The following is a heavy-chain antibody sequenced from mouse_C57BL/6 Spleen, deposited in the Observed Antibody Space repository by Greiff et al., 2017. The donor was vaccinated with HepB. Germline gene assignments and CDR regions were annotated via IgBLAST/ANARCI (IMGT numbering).Heavy chain of an antibody. CDR3: ARPRINYYGSSYVFAY. D-gene: IGHD1-1*01. Sequence: EVKLVESGGGLVKPGGSLKLSCAASGFTFSDYGMHWVRQAPEKGLEWVAYISSGSSTIYYADTVKGRFTISRDNAKNTLFLQMTSLRSEDTAMYYCARPRINYYGSSYVFAYWGQGTLVTVSA. CDR2: ISSGSSTI. J-gene: IGHJ3*01. CDR1: GFTFSDYG. V-gene: IGHV5-17*01.